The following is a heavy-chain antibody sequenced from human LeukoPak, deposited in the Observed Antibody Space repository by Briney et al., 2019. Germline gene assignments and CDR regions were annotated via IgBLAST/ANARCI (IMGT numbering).Heavy chain of an antibody. V-gene: IGHV3-30*04. Sequence: GGSLRLSCAASGFTFSSYAMHWVRQAPGKGLEGVAVISYDGSNKYYADSVKGRFTISRDNSKNTLYLQMNSLRAEDTAVYYCATGGGYSAWDYFDYWGRGTLVTVSS. J-gene: IGHJ4*02. CDR2: ISYDGSNK. CDR1: GFTFSSYA. D-gene: IGHD5-18*01. CDR3: ATGGGYSAWDYFDY.